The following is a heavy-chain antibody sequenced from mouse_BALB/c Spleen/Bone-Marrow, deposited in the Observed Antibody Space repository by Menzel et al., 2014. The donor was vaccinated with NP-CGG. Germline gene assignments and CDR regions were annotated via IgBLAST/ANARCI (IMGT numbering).Heavy chain of an antibody. V-gene: IGHV4-1*02. Sequence: EVQLQQSGGGLVQPGGSLKLSCAASGFDFSGFWMGWVRQAPGKGLEWIGEINPDSSTINYTPSLKDRFIISRDNAKITLYLQMSKVRSEDTAPYYCARLGYCGGFAYWGQGTLVTVSA. CDR1: GFDFSGFW. CDR3: ARLGYCGGFAY. J-gene: IGHJ3*01. D-gene: IGHD2-3*01. CDR2: INPDSSTI.